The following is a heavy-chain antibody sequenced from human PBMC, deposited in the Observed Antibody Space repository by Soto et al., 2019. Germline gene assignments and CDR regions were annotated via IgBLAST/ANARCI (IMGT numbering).Heavy chain of an antibody. Sequence: PGGSLRLSCAASGFTFSDHYMDWVRQAPGKGLEWVGRTRNKANSYTTEYAASVKGRFTISRDDSKNSLYLQMNSLKTEDTAVYYCARVSTNYDILTGYYTLPDYWGQGTLVTVSS. CDR1: GFTFSDHY. J-gene: IGHJ4*02. CDR3: ARVSTNYDILTGYYTLPDY. V-gene: IGHV3-72*01. D-gene: IGHD3-9*01. CDR2: TRNKANSYTT.